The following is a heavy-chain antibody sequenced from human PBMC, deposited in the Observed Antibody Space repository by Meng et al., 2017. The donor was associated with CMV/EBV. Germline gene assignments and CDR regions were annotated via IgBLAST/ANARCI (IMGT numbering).Heavy chain of an antibody. J-gene: IGHJ4*02. Sequence: GGSLRLSCAASGLTVSSNYMSWVRQAPGKGLEWVSVIYSGGSTYYADSVKGRFTISRDNSKNTLYLQMNSLRAEDTAVYYCARGLRGSGITKRFLEWLPMAYWGQGTLVTVSS. CDR3: ARGLRGSGITKRFLEWLPMAY. V-gene: IGHV3-53*01. CDR1: GLTVSSNY. D-gene: IGHD3-3*01. CDR2: IYSGGST.